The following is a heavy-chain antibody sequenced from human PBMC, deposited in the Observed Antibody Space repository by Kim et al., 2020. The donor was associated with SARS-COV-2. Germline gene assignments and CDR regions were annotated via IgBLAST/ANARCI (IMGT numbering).Heavy chain of an antibody. V-gene: IGHV3-11*06. D-gene: IGHD3-10*01. J-gene: IGHJ5*02. CDR1: GFTFSDYY. CDR3: AREGELWFGELGRFDP. CDR2: ISSSSSYT. Sequence: GGSLRLSCAASGFTFSDYYMSWIRQAPGKGLEWVSYISSSSSYTNYADSVKGRFTISRDNAKNSLYLQMNSLRAEDTAVYYCAREGELWFGELGRFDPWGQGTLVTVSS.